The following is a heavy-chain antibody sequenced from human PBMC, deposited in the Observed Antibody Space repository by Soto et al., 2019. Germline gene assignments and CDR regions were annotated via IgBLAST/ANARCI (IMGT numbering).Heavy chain of an antibody. D-gene: IGHD3-22*01. V-gene: IGHV3-7*01. Sequence: EVQLVESGGGLVQPGGSLRLSCAASGFTFSSYWMSWVRQAPGKGLEWVANIKQDGSDKYYVDYVKGRLTISREKDKNLLNMQVNSLRAGEAAVYYCARVTVYYDCSGYFEYWGQGTLVTVSS. J-gene: IGHJ4*02. CDR1: GFTFSSYW. CDR3: ARVTVYYDCSGYFEY. CDR2: IKQDGSDK.